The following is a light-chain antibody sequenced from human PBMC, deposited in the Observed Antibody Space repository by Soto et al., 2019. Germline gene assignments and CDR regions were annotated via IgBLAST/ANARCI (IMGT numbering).Light chain of an antibody. CDR1: QSVSSS. CDR2: GAS. V-gene: IGKV3-11*01. Sequence: EMVMTQSPATLSMSPGERATLSCRASQSVSSSLAWYQQKPGQAPRLLIYGASTRATGIPARFSGSGSGTDFTLTISSLEPEDFAVYYCQQRSNWPRTFGQGTKVDIK. J-gene: IGKJ1*01. CDR3: QQRSNWPRT.